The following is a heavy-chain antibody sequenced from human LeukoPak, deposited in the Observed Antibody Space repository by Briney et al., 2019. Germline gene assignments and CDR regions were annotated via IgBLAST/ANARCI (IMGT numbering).Heavy chain of an antibody. Sequence: SETLSLTCTVSGGSISSGGYYWSWIRQHPEKGLEWIGYIYYSGSTYYNPSLKSRVTISVDTSKNQFSLKLSSVTAADTAVYYCARGSSYYDSSGHDYWGQGTLVTVSS. D-gene: IGHD3-22*01. V-gene: IGHV4-30-4*08. CDR1: GGSISSGGYY. J-gene: IGHJ4*02. CDR3: ARGSSYYDSSGHDY. CDR2: IYYSGST.